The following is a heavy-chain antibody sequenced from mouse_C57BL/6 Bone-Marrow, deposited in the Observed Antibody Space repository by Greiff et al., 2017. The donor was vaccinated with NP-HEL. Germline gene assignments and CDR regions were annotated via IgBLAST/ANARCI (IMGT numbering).Heavy chain of an antibody. J-gene: IGHJ4*01. CDR2: IFPGSGST. V-gene: IGHV1-75*01. CDR3: GRALSLRGGGEAVVAHYYAMDY. Sequence: QVQLKQSGPELVKPGASVKISCKASGYTFTDYYINWVKQRPGQGLEWIGWIFPGSGSTYYNEKFKGKATLTVDKSSSKAYMLLSSLTSEVSAVYFCGRALSLRGGGEAVVAHYYAMDYWGQGTSVTVSS. D-gene: IGHD1-1*01. CDR1: GYTFTDYY.